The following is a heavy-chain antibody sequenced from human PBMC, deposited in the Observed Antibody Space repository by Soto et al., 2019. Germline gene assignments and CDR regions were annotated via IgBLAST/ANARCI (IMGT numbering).Heavy chain of an antibody. J-gene: IGHJ6*03. D-gene: IGHD6-13*01. CDR1: GYSFTSYW. Sequence: GESLKISCKGSGYSFTSYWIGWVRQMHGKGLEWMGIIYPGDSDTRYSPSFQGQVTISADKSISTAYLQWSSLKASDTAMYYCARQDSSSWEDYYYMDVWGKGTTVTVSS. V-gene: IGHV5-51*01. CDR3: ARQDSSSWEDYYYMDV. CDR2: IYPGDSDT.